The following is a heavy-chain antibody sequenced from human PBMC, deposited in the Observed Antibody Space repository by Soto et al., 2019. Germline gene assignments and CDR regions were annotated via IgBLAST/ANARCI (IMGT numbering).Heavy chain of an antibody. CDR1: GGSFSSNP. CDR3: ARGGRGYSSAPRYYFDY. CDR2: IIPIFATV. Sequence: QVQLVQSGSEVKKPGSSVKVSCKASGGSFSSNPISWVRQAPGQGLEWMAGIIPIFATVHYAQKFQGRVTITADESTRTAYMELTSLISEDTAVYFCARGGRGYSSAPRYYFDYWGQGTLVTVSS. V-gene: IGHV1-69*01. J-gene: IGHJ4*02. D-gene: IGHD5-18*01.